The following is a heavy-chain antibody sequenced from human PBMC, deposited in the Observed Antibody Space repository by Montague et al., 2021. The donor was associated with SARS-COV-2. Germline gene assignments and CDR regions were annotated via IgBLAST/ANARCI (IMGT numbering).Heavy chain of an antibody. D-gene: IGHD6-19*01. CDR1: GFTFSNYW. V-gene: IGHV3-74*01. Sequence: SLRLSCAASGFTFSNYWMHWVRQAPGKGLEWVSRTNSDGRSTTYADSVKGRFTISRDNAKNTLFLQINSLRGEDTAVYYCVREVGMVVGRTLGRLDPWGQGTLVTVSS. CDR2: TNSDGRST. J-gene: IGHJ5*02. CDR3: VREVGMVVGRTLGRLDP.